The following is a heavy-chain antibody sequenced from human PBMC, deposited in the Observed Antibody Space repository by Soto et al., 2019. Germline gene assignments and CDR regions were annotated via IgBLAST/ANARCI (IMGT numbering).Heavy chain of an antibody. Sequence: GASGKVSCTASGCTFTSYDINWVRQATGQGLEWMGWMNPNSGNTGYAQKFQGRVTMTRNTSISTAYMELSSLRSEDTAVYYCARGEYSSGTSYYYYGMDGWGQGTTGTVS. J-gene: IGHJ6*02. D-gene: IGHD6-19*01. CDR1: GCTFTSYD. V-gene: IGHV1-8*01. CDR3: ARGEYSSGTSYYYYGMDG. CDR2: MNPNSGNT.